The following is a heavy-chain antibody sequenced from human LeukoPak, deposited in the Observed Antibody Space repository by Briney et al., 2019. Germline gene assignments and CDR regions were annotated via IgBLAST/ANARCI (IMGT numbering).Heavy chain of an antibody. J-gene: IGHJ3*02. Sequence: GGSLRLSCAASGFTLSSHDMHWLRQTTGKGLEWVSGIGTAGDPYYLDSVKGRFTISRENAKNSLYLQMNSLRAGDTAVYYCARSRTLWGAFHIWGQGTMVTVSS. CDR2: IGTAGDP. D-gene: IGHD2-21*01. V-gene: IGHV3-13*05. CDR1: GFTLSSHD. CDR3: ARSRTLWGAFHI.